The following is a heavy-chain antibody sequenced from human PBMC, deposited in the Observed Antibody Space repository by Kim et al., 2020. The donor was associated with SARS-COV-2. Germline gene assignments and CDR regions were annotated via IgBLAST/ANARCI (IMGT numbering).Heavy chain of an antibody. V-gene: IGHV3-23*01. CDR3: AKDLITMVRGVIIYLDY. J-gene: IGHJ4*02. CDR2: ISGSGGST. D-gene: IGHD3-10*01. Sequence: GGSLRLSCAASGFTFSSYAMSWVRQAPGKGLEWVSAISGSGGSTYYADSVKGRFTISRDNSKNTLYLQMNSLRAEDTAVYYCAKDLITMVRGVIIYLDYWGQGTLVTVSS. CDR1: GFTFSSYA.